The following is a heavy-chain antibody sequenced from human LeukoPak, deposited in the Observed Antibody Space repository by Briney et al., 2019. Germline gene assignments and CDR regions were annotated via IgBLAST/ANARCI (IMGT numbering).Heavy chain of an antibody. CDR3: AGGGGEDYGDYYLDY. Sequence: PGGSLRLSCAASGFTFSSYSMNWVRQAPGKGLEWVSSISSSSSYIYYADSVKGRFTISRATAKHSLYQQSNGLRAEYTAVYYCAGGGGEDYGDYYLDYWGQGTLVTVSS. CDR1: GFTFSSYS. CDR2: ISSSSSYI. V-gene: IGHV3-21*01. J-gene: IGHJ4*02. D-gene: IGHD4-17*01.